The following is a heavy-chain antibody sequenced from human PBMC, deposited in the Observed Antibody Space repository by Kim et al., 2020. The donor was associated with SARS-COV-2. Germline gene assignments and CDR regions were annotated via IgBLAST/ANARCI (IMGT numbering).Heavy chain of an antibody. Sequence: STNNHPTLKSRVTISVDTSKNQFSLKLSSVTAADTAVYYCARKWGDAFDIWGQGTMVTVSS. V-gene: IGHV4-34*01. CDR2: ST. D-gene: IGHD1-26*01. J-gene: IGHJ3*02. CDR3: ARKWGDAFDI.